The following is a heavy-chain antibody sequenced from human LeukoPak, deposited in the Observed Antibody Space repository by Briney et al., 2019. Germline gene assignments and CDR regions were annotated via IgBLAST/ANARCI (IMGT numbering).Heavy chain of an antibody. D-gene: IGHD3-9*01. CDR2: INHSGST. CDR3: ARVPLTGYDY. J-gene: IGHJ4*02. CDR1: GGPFSGYY. Sequence: PSETLSLTCAVYGGPFSGYYWSWIRQPPGKGLEWIGEINHSGSTNYNPSLKSRVTISVDTSKNQFSLKLSSVTAADTAVYYCARVPLTGYDYWGQGTLVTVSS. V-gene: IGHV4-34*01.